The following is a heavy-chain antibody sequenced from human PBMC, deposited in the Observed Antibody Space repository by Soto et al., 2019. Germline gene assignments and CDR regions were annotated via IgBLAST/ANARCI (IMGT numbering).Heavy chain of an antibody. Sequence: SETLSLTCTVSGGSISSYYWSWIRQPPGKGLEWIGYIYYSGSTNYNPSLKSRVTISVDTSKNQFSLKLSSVTAADTAVYYCARVARGHYGANQGGWFDPWGQETLVTVSS. CDR3: ARVARGHYGANQGGWFDP. J-gene: IGHJ5*02. D-gene: IGHD4-17*01. CDR1: GGSISSYY. CDR2: IYYSGST. V-gene: IGHV4-59*01.